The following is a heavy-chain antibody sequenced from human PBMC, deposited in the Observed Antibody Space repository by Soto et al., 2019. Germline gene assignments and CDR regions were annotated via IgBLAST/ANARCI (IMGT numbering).Heavy chain of an antibody. Sequence: SETLSLTCTVSGGSISSSSYYWGWIRQPPGKGLEWIGSIYYSGTAYYNPSLMSRAAMSVDTSENHFSLKLSSVIAADTAVYYCARLPEKTYGSSYGMDVRGQGTTVTGSS. V-gene: IGHV4-39*02. CDR3: ARLPEKTYGSSYGMDV. CDR2: IYYSGTA. D-gene: IGHD2-2*03. J-gene: IGHJ6*02. CDR1: GGSISSSSYY.